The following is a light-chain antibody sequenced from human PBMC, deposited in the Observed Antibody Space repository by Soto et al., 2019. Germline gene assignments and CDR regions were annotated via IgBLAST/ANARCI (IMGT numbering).Light chain of an antibody. CDR1: QSISNS. Sequence: DIQMTQTPSTRSASVGDRVTMTCWASQSISNSLAWYQQKPGKAPKLLIYRASALQSGVPSRFSGSGSGTEFTLTIDSLQPDDFATFYCQQYSTYPLTFGGGTRVDIK. CDR2: RAS. V-gene: IGKV1-5*03. J-gene: IGKJ4*01. CDR3: QQYSTYPLT.